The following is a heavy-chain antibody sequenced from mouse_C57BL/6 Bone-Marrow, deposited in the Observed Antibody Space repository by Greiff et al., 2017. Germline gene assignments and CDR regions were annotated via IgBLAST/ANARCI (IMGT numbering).Heavy chain of an antibody. Sequence: VQLQQSGAELARPGASVKLSCKASGYTFTSYGISWVKQRTGQGLEWIGEIYPRSGNTYYNEKFKGKDTLTADKSSSTAYMELRSLTSEDSAVYFCARWNYYGSSYGYWGQGTTLTVSS. D-gene: IGHD1-1*01. CDR2: IYPRSGNT. CDR1: GYTFTSYG. CDR3: ARWNYYGSSYGY. V-gene: IGHV1-81*01. J-gene: IGHJ2*01.